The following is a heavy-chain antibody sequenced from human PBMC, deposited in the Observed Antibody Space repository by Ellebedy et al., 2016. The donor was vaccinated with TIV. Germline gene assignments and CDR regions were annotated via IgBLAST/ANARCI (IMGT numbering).Heavy chain of an antibody. CDR3: ARELLRGLTGTDAFDI. Sequence: AASVKVSCKASVYTFTIYGINWVRQAPRQGLERLGWITTNTGDPTYAMGFRGRFLFYLDTSVSTAYLQIHDLQVEDTAIYYCARELLRGLTGTDAFDIWGQGTMVTVSS. CDR2: ITTNTGDP. CDR1: VYTFTIYG. V-gene: IGHV7-4-1*01. D-gene: IGHD1-1*01. J-gene: IGHJ3*02.